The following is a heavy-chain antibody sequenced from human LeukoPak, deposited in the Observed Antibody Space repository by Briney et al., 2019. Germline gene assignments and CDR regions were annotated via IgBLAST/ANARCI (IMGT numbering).Heavy chain of an antibody. J-gene: IGHJ5*02. CDR3: ARGGVYQLLFRRWFDP. V-gene: IGHV4-34*01. CDR2: INHSGST. CDR1: GGSFSGYY. Sequence: SETLSLTCAVYGGSFSGYYWSWIRQPPGKGLGWIGEINHSGSTNYNPSLKSRVTISVDTSKNQFSLKLSSVTAADTAVYYCARGGVYQLLFRRWFDPWGQGTLVTVSS. D-gene: IGHD2-2*01.